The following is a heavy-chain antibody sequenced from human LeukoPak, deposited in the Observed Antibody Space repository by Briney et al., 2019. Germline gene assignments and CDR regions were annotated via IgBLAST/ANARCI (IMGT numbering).Heavy chain of an antibody. CDR2: ISAYNGNT. D-gene: IGHD3-9*01. J-gene: IGHJ4*02. V-gene: IGHV1-18*01. CDR1: GYTFTSYG. CDR3: ARALRYFDWLLYGY. Sequence: GASVKVSCKASGYTFTSYGISWVRQAPGQGLEWMGWISAYNGNTNYAQKLRGRVTMTTDTSTSTAYMELRSLRSDDTAVYYCARALRYFDWLLYGYWGQGTLVTVSS.